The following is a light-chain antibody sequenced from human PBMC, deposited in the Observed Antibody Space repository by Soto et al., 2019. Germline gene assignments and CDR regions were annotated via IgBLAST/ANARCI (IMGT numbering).Light chain of an antibody. J-gene: IGKJ1*01. CDR2: DAS. Sequence: DIQMTQSPSSVSASVGDRVTITCRASQSISSWLAWYQQKPGKAPKLLIYDASSLESGVSSRFSGSGSGTEFTLTISSLQPDDFATYYCQQYNNNWRSFGQGTKVDI. V-gene: IGKV1-5*01. CDR1: QSISSW. CDR3: QQYNNNWRS.